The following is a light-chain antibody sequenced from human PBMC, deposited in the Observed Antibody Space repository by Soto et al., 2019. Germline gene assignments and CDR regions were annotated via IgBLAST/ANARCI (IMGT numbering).Light chain of an antibody. J-gene: IGLJ1*01. CDR3: SSYTGSSTYV. CDR2: DVS. Sequence: QSAVTQPASVSGSPGQSITISCTGTSSDVGGYNYVSWYQQHPGKAPKLMIYDVSNRPSGVSNRFSGSKSGNTASLTISGLQAEDEAEYYCSSYTGSSTYVFGTGTKLTVL. CDR1: SSDVGGYNY. V-gene: IGLV2-14*03.